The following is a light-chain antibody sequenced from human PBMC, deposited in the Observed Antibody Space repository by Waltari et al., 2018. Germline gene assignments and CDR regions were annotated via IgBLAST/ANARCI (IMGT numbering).Light chain of an antibody. CDR1: SSDVGGYNY. J-gene: IGLJ3*02. Sequence: QSALTQPASVSGSPGQSITISCTGTSSDVGGYNYVSWYQQHPGKAPKLMIFDVSKRPSGVSNRFSGSKSCNTASLTISGLQAEDEADYYCSSYISSSTLEVFGGGTRLTVL. CDR2: DVS. V-gene: IGLV2-14*03. CDR3: SSYISSSTLEV.